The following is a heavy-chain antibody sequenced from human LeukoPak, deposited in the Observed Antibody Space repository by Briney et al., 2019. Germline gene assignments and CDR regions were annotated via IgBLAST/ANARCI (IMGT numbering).Heavy chain of an antibody. J-gene: IGHJ4*02. Sequence: GGSLSLLCAPSGLTLSSYLMRWVRQAPGKGVQGVANKKQDGREKYYVESVKGRFTISGDNAKNSLYLQMNSVSAEDTAVYYCARDGLPYGSGIVFWGQGTLVTVSS. D-gene: IGHD3-10*01. CDR3: ARDGLPYGSGIVF. CDR1: GLTLSSYL. V-gene: IGHV3-7*01. CDR2: KKQDGREK.